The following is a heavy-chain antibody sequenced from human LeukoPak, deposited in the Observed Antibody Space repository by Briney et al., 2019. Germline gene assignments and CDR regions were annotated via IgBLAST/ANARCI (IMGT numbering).Heavy chain of an antibody. J-gene: IGHJ2*01. D-gene: IGHD6-13*01. CDR3: ARLPRWGSIAAAGTRYFDL. Sequence: SETLSLTCAVYGGSFSGYYWSWIRQPPGKGLEWIGEINNSGSTNYNPSLKSRVTISVDTSKNQFSLKLSSVTAADTAVYYCARLPRWGSIAAAGTRYFDLWGRGTLVTVSS. V-gene: IGHV4-34*01. CDR2: INNSGST. CDR1: GGSFSGYY.